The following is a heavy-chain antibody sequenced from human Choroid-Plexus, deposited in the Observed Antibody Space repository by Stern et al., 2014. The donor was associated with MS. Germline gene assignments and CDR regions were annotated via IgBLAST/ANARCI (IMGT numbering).Heavy chain of an antibody. D-gene: IGHD2-15*01. Sequence: VHLVESGGGVAQPGRPLILSCAASGFTFSIGMHWVRQAPGKGLEWVALISYDGSDKYYADSVKGRLTIFRDNSKNTLYMHMNSLRAEDTAVYYCAKDRQWSTYFFDYWGQGSLVTVSS. V-gene: IGHV3-30*18. J-gene: IGHJ4*02. CDR1: GFTFSIG. CDR2: ISYDGSDK. CDR3: AKDRQWSTYFFDY.